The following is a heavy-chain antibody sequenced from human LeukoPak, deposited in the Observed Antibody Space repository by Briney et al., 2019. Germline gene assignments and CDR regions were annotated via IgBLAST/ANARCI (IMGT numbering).Heavy chain of an antibody. CDR1: GGSISSSSYY. V-gene: IGHV4-39*01. J-gene: IGHJ4*02. CDR3: ASLWFWELLEGFDY. D-gene: IGHD3-10*01. Sequence: SETLSLTCTVSGGSISSSSYYWGWIRQPPGKGLEWIGSIYYSGRTYYNPSLKSRVTISVDTSKNLFSLKLSSVTAADTAVYYCASLWFWELLEGFDYWGQGTLVTVSS. CDR2: IYYSGRT.